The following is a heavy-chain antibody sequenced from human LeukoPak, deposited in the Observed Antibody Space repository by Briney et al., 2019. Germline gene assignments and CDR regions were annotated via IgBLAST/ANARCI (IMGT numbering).Heavy chain of an antibody. CDR2: ITGSGGNT. V-gene: IGHV3-23*01. D-gene: IGHD5-18*01. Sequence: GGSLRLSCAASGFTFDSYAMSWVRQALGQGLEWVSHITGSGGNTYYADSVKGRFTISRDNSKSTLYLQMTSLRAEDTALYYCARDKTTLVTVDAFDIWGQGTMVTVSS. J-gene: IGHJ3*02. CDR1: GFTFDSYA. CDR3: ARDKTTLVTVDAFDI.